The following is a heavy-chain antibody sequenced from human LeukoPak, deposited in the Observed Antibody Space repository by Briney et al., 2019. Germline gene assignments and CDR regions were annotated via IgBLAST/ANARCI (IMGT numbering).Heavy chain of an antibody. D-gene: IGHD3-22*01. V-gene: IGHV3-7*01. CDR1: GFTFSNYW. CDR2: INLDGRQR. J-gene: IGHJ4*02. CDR3: ANRDYQYYYDSSGYYPPYYFDY. Sequence: QPGGSLRLSCVVSGFTFSNYWMSWVRQAPGKGLEWVANINLDGRQRFYVDSVKGRFTISRASTENSLYLQMNSLRVEDTAVYYCANRDYQYYYDSSGYYPPYYFDYWGQGTLVTVSS.